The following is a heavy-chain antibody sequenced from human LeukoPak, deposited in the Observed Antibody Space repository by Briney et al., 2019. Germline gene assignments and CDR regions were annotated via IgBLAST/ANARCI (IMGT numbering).Heavy chain of an antibody. CDR3: ARHRSGWLQSSFDY. Sequence: PSETLSLTCSVSGGSISSSSSYWGWIRQPPGKGLEWTGSIYYSGSSFDNPALKSRVTISVDTSKNQFSLKLSSVTAADTAVYDCARHRSGWLQSSFDYWGQGTLVPVSS. D-gene: IGHD5-24*01. J-gene: IGHJ4*02. CDR2: IYYSGSS. V-gene: IGHV4-39*01. CDR1: GGSISSSSSY.